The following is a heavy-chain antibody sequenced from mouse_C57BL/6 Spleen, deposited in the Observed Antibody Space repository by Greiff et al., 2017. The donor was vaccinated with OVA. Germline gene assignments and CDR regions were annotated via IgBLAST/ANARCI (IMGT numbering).Heavy chain of an antibody. D-gene: IGHD2-1*01. CDR3: ARSIYYGNYGLAMDY. J-gene: IGHJ4*01. V-gene: IGHV1-19*01. CDR1: GYTFTDYY. CDR2: INPYNGGT. Sequence: EVKLEESGPVLVKPGASVKMSCKASGYTFTDYYMNWVKQSHGKSLEWIGVINPYNGGTSYNQKFKGKATLTVDKSSSTAYMELNSLTSEDSAVYYCARSIYYGNYGLAMDYWGQGTSVTVSS.